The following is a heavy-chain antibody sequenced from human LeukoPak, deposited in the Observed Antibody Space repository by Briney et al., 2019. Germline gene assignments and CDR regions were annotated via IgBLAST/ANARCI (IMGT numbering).Heavy chain of an antibody. CDR3: ARDSVRGGRYGMDV. J-gene: IGHJ6*02. Sequence: GGSLRLYCTASRFTISSYSMNWVRQAPGKGLAWVSSISSSSNYIYYADSVKGRFTISRDNAKNSLYLQMNSLRAEDTAVYYCARDSVRGGRYGMDVWGQGTTVTVSS. CDR1: RFTISSYS. V-gene: IGHV3-21*01. D-gene: IGHD3-10*01. CDR2: ISSSSNYI.